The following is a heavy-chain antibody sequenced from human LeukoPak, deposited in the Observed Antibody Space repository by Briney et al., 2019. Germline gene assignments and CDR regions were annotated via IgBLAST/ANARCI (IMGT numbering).Heavy chain of an antibody. Sequence: SGGSLRLSCAASGFTFSSYGMHWVRQAPGKGLEWVAVIRYDGSNKYYADSVKGRFTISRDNSKNTLYLQMNSLRAEDTAVYYCAKDRRGYSYGYSFFDYWGQGTLVTVSS. CDR3: AKDRRGYSYGYSFFDY. J-gene: IGHJ4*02. CDR1: GFTFSSYG. D-gene: IGHD5-18*01. CDR2: IRYDGSNK. V-gene: IGHV3-30*02.